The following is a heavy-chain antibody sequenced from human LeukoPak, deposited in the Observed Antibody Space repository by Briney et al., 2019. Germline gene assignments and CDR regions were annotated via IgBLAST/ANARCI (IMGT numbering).Heavy chain of an antibody. J-gene: IGHJ4*02. CDR2: INHSGST. CDR1: GGSFSGYY. CDR3: ARGHPGSIVPAAHLTAAVFDY. Sequence: SETLFLTCAVYGGSFSGYYWSWIRQPPGKGLEWIGEINHSGSTNYNPSLKSRVTISVDTSKNQFSLKLSSVTAADMAVYCCARGHPGSIVPAAHLTAAVFDYWGQGTLVTVSS. D-gene: IGHD2-2*01. V-gene: IGHV4-34*01.